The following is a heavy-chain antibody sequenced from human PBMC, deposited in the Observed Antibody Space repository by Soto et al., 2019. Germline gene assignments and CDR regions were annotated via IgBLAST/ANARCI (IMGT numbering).Heavy chain of an antibody. D-gene: IGHD3-3*01. Sequence: PVGSLRLSCAASGFTFSSYSMNWVRQAPGKGLEWVSSISSSSSYIYYADSVKGRFTISRDNAKNSLYLQMNSLRAEDTAVYYCARDSEYYDFWSGYSTYNWFDPWGQGTLVTVSS. V-gene: IGHV3-21*01. J-gene: IGHJ5*02. CDR1: GFTFSSYS. CDR2: ISSSSSYI. CDR3: ARDSEYYDFWSGYSTYNWFDP.